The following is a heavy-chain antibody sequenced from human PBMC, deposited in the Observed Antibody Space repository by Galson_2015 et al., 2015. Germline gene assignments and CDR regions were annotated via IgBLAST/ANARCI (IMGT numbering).Heavy chain of an antibody. D-gene: IGHD2-8*01. Sequence: QSGAEVKKPGESLKISCKGSGYSFTTYWIGWVRQMPGKGLEWMGVIYPGDSDTRYSPSFQGQVTISVDKSISTAYLQWSSLKASDTAIYYCARPDRKQLIWAFDIWGQGTVVTVSP. CDR3: ARPDRKQLIWAFDI. V-gene: IGHV5-51*03. CDR2: IYPGDSDT. CDR1: GYSFTTYW. J-gene: IGHJ3*02.